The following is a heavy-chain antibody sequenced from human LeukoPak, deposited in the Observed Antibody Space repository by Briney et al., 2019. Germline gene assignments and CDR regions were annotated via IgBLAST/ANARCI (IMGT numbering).Heavy chain of an antibody. Sequence: GESLKISCKGSGYSFTGYWIGWVRQVPGKGLEWMGIIYPGDSDTRYSPSFQGQVTISADKSISTAYLQWSSLKASDTAMYYCALRRYSGYDRGGFDYWGQGTLVTVSS. CDR2: IYPGDSDT. CDR1: GYSFTGYW. D-gene: IGHD5-12*01. V-gene: IGHV5-51*01. CDR3: ALRRYSGYDRGGFDY. J-gene: IGHJ4*02.